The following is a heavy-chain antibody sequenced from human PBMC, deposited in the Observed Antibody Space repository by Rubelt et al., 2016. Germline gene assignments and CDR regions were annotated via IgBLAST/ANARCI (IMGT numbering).Heavy chain of an antibody. J-gene: IGHJ6*02. Sequence: QVQLVESGGGVVQPGRSLRLSCAASGFTFSSYAMHWVRQAPGKGLEWVAVISYDGSNKYYADSVKGRFTISRDNSKNTLYLQMNSLRAEDTAVYYCAMGSSGAITPYYYYYGMDVWGQGTTVTVSS. CDR2: ISYDGSNK. V-gene: IGHV3-30*04. CDR1: GFTFSSYA. D-gene: IGHD6-6*01. CDR3: AMGSSGAITPYYYYYGMDV.